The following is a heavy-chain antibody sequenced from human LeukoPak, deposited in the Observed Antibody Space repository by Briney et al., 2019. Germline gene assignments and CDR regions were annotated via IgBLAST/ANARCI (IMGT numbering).Heavy chain of an antibody. D-gene: IGHD2-15*01. CDR1: GYTFTSYG. J-gene: IGHJ6*02. CDR2: ISAYNGNT. Sequence: ASVKVSCKASGYTFTSYGISWVRQAPGQGLEWMGWISAYNGNTNYAQKLQGRVTMTTDTSTSTAYMELRSLRFDDTAVYYCARDPGYAVKNGVWDYYGMDVWGQGTTVTVSS. V-gene: IGHV1-18*01. CDR3: ARDPGYAVKNGVWDYYGMDV.